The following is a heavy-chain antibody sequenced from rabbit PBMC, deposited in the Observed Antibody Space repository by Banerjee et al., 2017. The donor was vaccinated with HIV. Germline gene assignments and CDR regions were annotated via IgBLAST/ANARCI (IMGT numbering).Heavy chain of an antibody. J-gene: IGHJ4*01. CDR1: GFSFSSSYY. D-gene: IGHD7-1*01. V-gene: IGHV1S45*01. CDR2: IDTGFGGTT. Sequence: QEQLEESGGGLVQPEGSLTLACTASGFSFSSSYYMCWVRQAPGKGLEWIACIDTGFGGTTYYASWAKGRFTISKTSSTTVTLQMTSLTAADTATYFCGRSSYAGYAGYGYGFNLWGPGTLVTVS. CDR3: GRSSYAGYAGYGYGFNL.